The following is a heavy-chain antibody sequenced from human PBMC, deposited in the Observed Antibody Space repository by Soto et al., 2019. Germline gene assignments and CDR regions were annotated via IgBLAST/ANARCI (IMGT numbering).Heavy chain of an antibody. CDR2: IIPIFGTA. J-gene: IGHJ4*02. D-gene: IGHD2-2*01. V-gene: IGHV1-69*13. CDR3: ARDYYSSSTSCYYDY. Sequence: SVKVSCKASGGTFSSYAISWVRQAPGQGLEWMGGIIPIFGTANYAQKFQGRVTITADESTSTAYMELSSLRSEDTAVYYCARDYYSSSTSCYYDYWGQGTLVTVSS. CDR1: GGTFSSYA.